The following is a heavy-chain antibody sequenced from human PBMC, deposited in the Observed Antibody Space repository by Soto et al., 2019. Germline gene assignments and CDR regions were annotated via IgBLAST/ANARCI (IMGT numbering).Heavy chain of an antibody. CDR2: ISYDGSNK. V-gene: IGHV3-30-3*01. Sequence: PGGSLRLSCAASGFTFSSYAMHWVRQAPGKGLEWVAVISYDGSNKYYADSVKGRFTIARDNSKNTLYLQMNSLRAEDTAVYYCARGVGLRFLGWLLYYYYYGMDVWGQGTTVTVSS. CDR3: ARGVGLRFLGWLLYYYYYGMDV. D-gene: IGHD3-3*01. J-gene: IGHJ6*02. CDR1: GFTFSSYA.